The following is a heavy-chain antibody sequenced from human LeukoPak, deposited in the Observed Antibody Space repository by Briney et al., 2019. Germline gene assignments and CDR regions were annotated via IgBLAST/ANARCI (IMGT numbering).Heavy chain of an antibody. V-gene: IGHV4-4*07. CDR1: GGSISNYY. Sequence: SETLSLTCTVSGGSISNYYWNWIRQPPRKGLEWIGRIYTSGSTNSNPSLKSRVIISLDTSKNQFSLKLTSVTAADTAVYYCARGHNWDDVFDIWGQGTMVTVSS. D-gene: IGHD1-20*01. CDR3: ARGHNWDDVFDI. J-gene: IGHJ3*02. CDR2: IYTSGST.